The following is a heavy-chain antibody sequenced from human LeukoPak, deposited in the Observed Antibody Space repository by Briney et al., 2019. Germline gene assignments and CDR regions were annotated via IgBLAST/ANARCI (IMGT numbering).Heavy chain of an antibody. V-gene: IGHV3-23*01. CDR1: GFTYSSYA. CDR2: ISGSGGNT. D-gene: IGHD6-19*01. CDR3: AKDLSIAVAGSGSFDY. Sequence: TGVSLRLSCAASGFTYSSYAMSWVRQAPGKGLEWVSAISGSGGNTYYADSVKGRFTISGDNSKNTLYLQMNSLRAEDTAVYYCAKDLSIAVAGSGSFDYWGQGTLVTVSS. J-gene: IGHJ4*02.